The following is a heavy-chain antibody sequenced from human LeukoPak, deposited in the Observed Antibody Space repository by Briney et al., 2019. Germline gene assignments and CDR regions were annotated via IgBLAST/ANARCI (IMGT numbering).Heavy chain of an antibody. Sequence: GGSLRLSCAASGFTFSSYWMHWVRQAPGKGLVWVSRINTDGSSTSYADSVKGRFTISRDNAKNTLYLQMNSLRAEDTAVYYCARDPQWLGYFDYWGQGTLVTVSS. J-gene: IGHJ4*02. V-gene: IGHV3-74*01. CDR2: INTDGSST. D-gene: IGHD6-19*01. CDR3: ARDPQWLGYFDY. CDR1: GFTFSSYW.